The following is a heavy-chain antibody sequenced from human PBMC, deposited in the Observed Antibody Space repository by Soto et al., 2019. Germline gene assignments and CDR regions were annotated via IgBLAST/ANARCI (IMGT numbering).Heavy chain of an antibody. J-gene: IGHJ6*02. D-gene: IGHD6-19*01. V-gene: IGHV1-69*13. CDR1: GGTFSSYA. CDR2: IIPIFGTA. Sequence: SVKVSCKASGGTFSSYAISWVRQAPGQGLEWMGGIIPIFGTANYAQKFQGRVTITADESTSTAYMELSSLRSEDTAVHYCARDLLPTSYSSGWYGFSNYCYGMDVWGQGTTVTVSS. CDR3: ARDLLPTSYSSGWYGFSNYCYGMDV.